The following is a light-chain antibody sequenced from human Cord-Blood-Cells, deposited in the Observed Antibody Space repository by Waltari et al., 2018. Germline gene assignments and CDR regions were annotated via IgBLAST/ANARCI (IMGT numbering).Light chain of an antibody. CDR3: QQYYRTPLT. Sequence: DIVMTQSPDSLAVSLGERATINCKSSQSVLYSSNNKNYLAWYQQKPGQPPKLLMYWASTRESGVPDRFSGSGSGTEFTLTSSSLQAEDVAVYYCQQYYRTPLTFGGGTKVEIK. J-gene: IGKJ4*01. CDR1: QSVLYSSNNKNY. CDR2: WAS. V-gene: IGKV4-1*01.